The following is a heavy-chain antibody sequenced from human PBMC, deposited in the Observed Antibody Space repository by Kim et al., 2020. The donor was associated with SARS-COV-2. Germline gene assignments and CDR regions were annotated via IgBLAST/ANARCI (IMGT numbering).Heavy chain of an antibody. CDR2: IYYSGNT. Sequence: SETLSLTCTVSGGSIGSSSYYWGWIRQPPGKGLEWIGSIYYSGNTYYNPSLKSRVTISVDTSKNQFSLKLSSVTAADTAVYHCARHSSMTTVTLDYWGQGTLVTVSS. CDR1: GGSIGSSSYY. J-gene: IGHJ4*02. D-gene: IGHD4-17*01. V-gene: IGHV4-39*01. CDR3: ARHSSMTTVTLDY.